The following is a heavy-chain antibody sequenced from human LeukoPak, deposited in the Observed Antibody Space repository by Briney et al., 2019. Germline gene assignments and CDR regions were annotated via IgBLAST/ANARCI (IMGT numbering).Heavy chain of an antibody. CDR2: ISYDERYK. CDR1: GFRFSSYA. Sequence: GGSLRLSCAASGFRFSSYAMHWVRQAPGKGLEWVAVISYDERYKECADSVKGRFPISRDNSKDSLYLQMNSLRTDDTALYYCAKDFYRGDSLDHWGQGTLVTVSS. CDR3: AKDFYRGDSLDH. V-gene: IGHV3-30*04. J-gene: IGHJ4*02. D-gene: IGHD2-21*02.